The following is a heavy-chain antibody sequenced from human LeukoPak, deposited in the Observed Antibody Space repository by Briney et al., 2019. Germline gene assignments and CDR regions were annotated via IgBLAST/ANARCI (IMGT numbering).Heavy chain of an antibody. V-gene: IGHV1-18*01. CDR2: ISAYNGNT. CDR3: ARALVGYSYGPFDY. D-gene: IGHD5-18*01. J-gene: IGHJ4*02. CDR1: GYTFTSYG. Sequence: ASLKVSCKASGYTFTSYGISWVRQAPGQGLEWMGWISAYNGNTNYAQKLQGRVTMTTDTSTSTAYMELRSLRSDDTAVYYCARALVGYSYGPFDYWGQGTLVTVSS.